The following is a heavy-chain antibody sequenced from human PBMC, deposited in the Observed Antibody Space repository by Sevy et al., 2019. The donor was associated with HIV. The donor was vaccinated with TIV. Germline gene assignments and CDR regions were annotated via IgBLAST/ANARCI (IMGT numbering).Heavy chain of an antibody. V-gene: IGHV1-2*02. J-gene: IGHJ4*02. Sequence: ASVKVSCKASGYTFTGYYIHWVRQAPGQGLEWMGWINPNTGGTNYAQKFQGRVTMTRDTSTSSAYMEWSSLGSDDTAVFFCARGPKGPNPIDYWGQGTLVTVSS. CDR1: GYTFTGYY. CDR2: INPNTGGT. CDR3: ARGPKGPNPIDY.